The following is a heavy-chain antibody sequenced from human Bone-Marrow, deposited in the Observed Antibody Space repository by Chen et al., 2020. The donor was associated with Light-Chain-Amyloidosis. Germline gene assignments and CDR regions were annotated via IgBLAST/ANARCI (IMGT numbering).Heavy chain of an antibody. CDR2: ISGSGGTT. J-gene: IGHJ4*02. CDR3: ANRGNDY. V-gene: IGHV3-23*01. CDR1: GFTFNSYG. Sequence: EVKLLESGGGLVQPGESLRLSCAASGFTFNSYGMTWVRQAPGKGLEWVSAISGSGGTTFYADSVKGRFTISRDNSKNTLYLQMTSLRVEDTATYYCANRGNDYWGQGTLVTVSS.